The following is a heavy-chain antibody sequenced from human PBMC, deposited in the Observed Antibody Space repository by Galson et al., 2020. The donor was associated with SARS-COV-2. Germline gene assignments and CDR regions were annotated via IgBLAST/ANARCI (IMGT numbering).Heavy chain of an antibody. CDR3: ARGSNGVLAVYPPPIVYFDL. D-gene: IGHD3-16*01. Sequence: KIGESLKISCKSLRDSFMNYWNDWVRQMPGKGLEWRGIIYPDDSDTRYSPSFQGQVTISANKSINTAYLQWSSLKASDTAMYYCARGSNGVLAVYPPPIVYFDLWGHGTLVTVSS. V-gene: IGHV5-51*01. J-gene: IGHJ2*01. CDR2: IYPDDSDT. CDR1: RDSFMNYW.